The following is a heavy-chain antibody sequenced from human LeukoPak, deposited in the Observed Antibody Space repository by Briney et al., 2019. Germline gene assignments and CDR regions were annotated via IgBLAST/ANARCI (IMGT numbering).Heavy chain of an antibody. D-gene: IGHD6-13*01. CDR1: GVSVSSGRYY. CDR2: IYYSGST. Sequence: PSETLSLTCTVSGVSVSSGRYYWSWIRQPPGKGLEWIGYIYYSGSTNYNPSLKSRVTISVDTSKNQFSLKLSSVTAADTAVYYCARATTGFSSNWPFDYWGQGTLVTVSS. J-gene: IGHJ4*02. CDR3: ARATTGFSSNWPFDY. V-gene: IGHV4-61*01.